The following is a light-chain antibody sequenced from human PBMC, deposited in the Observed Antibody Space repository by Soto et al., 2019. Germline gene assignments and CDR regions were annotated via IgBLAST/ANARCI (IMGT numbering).Light chain of an antibody. J-gene: IGLJ1*01. V-gene: IGLV1-40*01. CDR2: SFN. Sequence: QSVLTQPPSVSGAPGQTVTISCTGSRSNIGAGYDIHWYQFLPGTAPKLLIYSFNKRPSGIPDRFSGSKPGTSASLAITGLQPEDEADYYCQSYDDSLSGSGVFGTGTKLTVL. CDR1: RSNIGAGYD. CDR3: QSYDDSLSGSGV.